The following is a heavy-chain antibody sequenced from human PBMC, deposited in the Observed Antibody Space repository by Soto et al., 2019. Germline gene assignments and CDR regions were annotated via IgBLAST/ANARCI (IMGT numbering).Heavy chain of an antibody. V-gene: IGHV3-7*05. CDR3: ARDSNYDFWSGYYTD. D-gene: IGHD3-3*01. CDR1: GFTFSSYW. Sequence: GGSLRLSCAASGFTFSSYWMSWVRQAPGKGLEWVANIKQDGSEKYYVDSVKGRFTISRDNAKNSLYLQMNSLRAEDTAVYYCARDSNYDFWSGYYTDWGQGTLVTVSS. J-gene: IGHJ4*02. CDR2: IKQDGSEK.